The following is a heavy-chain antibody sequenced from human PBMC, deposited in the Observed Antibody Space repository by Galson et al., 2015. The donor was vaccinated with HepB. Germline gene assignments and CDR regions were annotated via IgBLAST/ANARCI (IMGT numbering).Heavy chain of an antibody. Sequence: SLRLSCAAPGFTFSSHAMSWVRQAPGGGLEWVSSVSSSGVNTYYADSVKGRITISRDNSKSTLYLQMSSLRAEDTAVYYCARVGQQLVRGLYYYYGMDVWGQGTTVTVSS. V-gene: IGHV3-23*01. CDR1: GFTFSSHA. CDR2: VSSSGVNT. J-gene: IGHJ6*02. D-gene: IGHD6-13*01. CDR3: ARVGQQLVRGLYYYYGMDV.